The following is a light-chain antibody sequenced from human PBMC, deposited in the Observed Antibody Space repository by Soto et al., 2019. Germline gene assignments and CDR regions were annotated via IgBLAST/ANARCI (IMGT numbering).Light chain of an antibody. CDR1: SSNIGNNV. CDR2: YDD. CDR3: ATWDDSLSGLV. Sequence: QSVLTQPPSVSEAPRQRVTISCSGSSSNIGNNVVNWYRQLPGKAPKLLIYYDDVLASGVSDRFSGSRSGTSASLAISGLQSEDEADYYCATWDDSLSGLVFGGGTKVTVL. V-gene: IGLV1-36*01. J-gene: IGLJ2*01.